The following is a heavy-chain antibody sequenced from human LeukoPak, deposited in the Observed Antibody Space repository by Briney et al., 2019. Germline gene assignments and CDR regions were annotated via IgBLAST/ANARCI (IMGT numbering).Heavy chain of an antibody. D-gene: IGHD5-18*01. V-gene: IGHV1-69*13. CDR1: GGTFSSYA. CDR3: ARVPTSAVDTAMYWDNWFDP. Sequence: ASVKVSRKASGGTFSSYAISWVRQAPGQGLEWMGGIIPVFGTANYAQKFQGRVTITADESTSTAYMELSSLRSEDTAVYYCARVPTSAVDTAMYWDNWFDPWGQGTLVTVSS. CDR2: IIPVFGTA. J-gene: IGHJ5*02.